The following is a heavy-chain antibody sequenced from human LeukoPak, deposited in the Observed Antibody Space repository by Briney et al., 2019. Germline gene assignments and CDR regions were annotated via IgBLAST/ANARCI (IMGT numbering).Heavy chain of an antibody. J-gene: IGHJ4*02. D-gene: IGHD2-21*02. Sequence: GGSLRLSCAASGFTFSDYYMSWIRQAPGKGLEWVSYISSSSSYTNYADSVKGRFTISRDNSKNTLYLQMNSLRAEDTAVYYCAREFCGGDCYSFYFDYWGQGTLVTVSS. V-gene: IGHV3-11*05. CDR3: AREFCGGDCYSFYFDY. CDR2: ISSSSSYT. CDR1: GFTFSDYY.